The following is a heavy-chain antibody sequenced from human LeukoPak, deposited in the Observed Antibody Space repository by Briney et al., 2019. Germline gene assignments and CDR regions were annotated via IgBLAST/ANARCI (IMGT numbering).Heavy chain of an antibody. J-gene: IGHJ6*03. V-gene: IGHV1-8*03. CDR3: ARGRTTSSYYYMDV. D-gene: IGHD4-11*01. CDR1: GYTFTSYD. CDR2: MNPNSGNT. Sequence: ASVKVSCKASGYTFTSYDINWVRQSTGQGLEWMGGMNPNSGNTGYAQKFQGRVTITRNTSISTAYMELSSLRSEDTAVYYCARGRTTSSYYYMDVWGKGTTVTVSS.